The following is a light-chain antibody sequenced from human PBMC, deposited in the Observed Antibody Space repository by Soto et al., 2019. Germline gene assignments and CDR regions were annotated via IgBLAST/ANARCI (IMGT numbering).Light chain of an antibody. CDR3: QQRSNWLT. V-gene: IGKV3D-11*02. CDR1: QSVSSY. J-gene: IGKJ4*01. CDR2: DAS. Sequence: EIVLTQSPATLSLSPGERATLSCRASQSVSSYLAWYQQKPGQAPRLLIYDASNRATGIPARFSGSGPGTDFTLPISSLEPEDFAVYYCQQRSNWLTFGGGTKVEIK.